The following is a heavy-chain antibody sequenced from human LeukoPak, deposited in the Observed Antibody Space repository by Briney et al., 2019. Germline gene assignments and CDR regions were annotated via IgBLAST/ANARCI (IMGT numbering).Heavy chain of an antibody. CDR2: ISGTSRSAYI. V-gene: IGHV3-21*01. D-gene: IGHD4-17*01. J-gene: IGHJ4*02. CDR3: ARPSINDYGDFGY. CDR1: GFTFSTYN. Sequence: GGSLRLSCAASGFTFSTYNMHWVRQAPGKGLEWVSSISGTSRSAYIYYADSVKGRFTISRDNAENSLYLQMNSLRAEDTAVYYCARPSINDYGDFGYWGQGTLVTVSS.